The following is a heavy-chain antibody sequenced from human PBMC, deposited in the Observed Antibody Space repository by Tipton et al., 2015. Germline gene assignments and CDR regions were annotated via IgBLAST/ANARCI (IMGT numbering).Heavy chain of an antibody. D-gene: IGHD5-24*01. J-gene: IGHJ6*02. CDR2: IYYSGST. Sequence: TLSLTCTFSGGSVSSGTYYWSWIRQPPGKELEWIGYIYYSGSTNYNPSLKSRVTISVDTSKNQFSLTVNSVTAADTAVYYCARDLEHGMDVWGQGTTVTVSS. CDR3: ARDLEHGMDV. V-gene: IGHV4-61*01. CDR1: GGSVSSGTYY.